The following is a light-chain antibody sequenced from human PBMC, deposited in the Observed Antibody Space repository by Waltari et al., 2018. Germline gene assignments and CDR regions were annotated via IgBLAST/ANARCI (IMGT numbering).Light chain of an antibody. J-gene: IGKJ1*01. V-gene: IGKV4-1*01. Sequence: DIVMTQSPDSLAVSLGERAPINCKSSQSVLYNSNNKNHLAWYQQKPGQPPKLLIYLASTRESGVPDRFSGSGSGTDFTLTITSLQAEDVAVYYCQQHYSSPPTFGQGTKVEIK. CDR2: LAS. CDR3: QQHYSSPPT. CDR1: QSVLYNSNNKNH.